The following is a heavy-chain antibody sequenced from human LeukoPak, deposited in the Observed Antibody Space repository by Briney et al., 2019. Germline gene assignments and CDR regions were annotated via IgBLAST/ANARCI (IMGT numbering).Heavy chain of an antibody. CDR2: ISSNGGST. D-gene: IGHD4-23*01. J-gene: IGHJ4*02. V-gene: IGHV3-64*01. CDR3: ARSNGGNSGGTFWY. CDR1: GFTFGSYA. Sequence: GGSLRLSXAASGFTFGSYAMHWVRQAPGKGLEYISAISSNGGSTYYANSVKGRFTISRDNSKNTLYLQMGSLRAEDMAVYYCARSNGGNSGGTFWYWGQGTLVTVSS.